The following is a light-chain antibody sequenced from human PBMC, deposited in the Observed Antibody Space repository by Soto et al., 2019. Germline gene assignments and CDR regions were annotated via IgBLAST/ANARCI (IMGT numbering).Light chain of an antibody. CDR2: DVS. Sequence: QSALPQPASVPGSPGQSITISCTGTSSDVGGYNYVSWYQQHPGKAPKLMIYDVSNRPSGVSNRFSGSKSGNTASLTISGLQAEDEADYDCSSYTSSSTPVVFGGGTKLTVL. V-gene: IGLV2-14*01. CDR3: SSYTSSSTPVV. CDR1: SSDVGGYNY. J-gene: IGLJ2*01.